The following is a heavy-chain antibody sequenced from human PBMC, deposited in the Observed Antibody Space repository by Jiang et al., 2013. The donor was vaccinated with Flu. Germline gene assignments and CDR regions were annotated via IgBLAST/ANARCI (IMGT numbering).Heavy chain of an antibody. Sequence: LLKPSETLSLTCAVYGGSFSGYYWSWIRQPPGKELEWIGEINHSGSTNYNPSLKSRVTISVDTSKNQFSLKLSSVTAADTAVYYCAREDIVVVVAAYNHLDAFDIWGQGTMVTVSS. CDR3: AREDIVVVVAAYNHLDAFDI. V-gene: IGHV4-34*01. D-gene: IGHD2-15*01. CDR1: GGSFSGYY. CDR2: INHSGST. J-gene: IGHJ3*02.